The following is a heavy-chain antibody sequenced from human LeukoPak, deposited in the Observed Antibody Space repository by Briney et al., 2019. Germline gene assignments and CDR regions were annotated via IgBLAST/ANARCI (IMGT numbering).Heavy chain of an antibody. CDR2: INPSAGST. CDR1: GYTFTSYY. CDR3: ARDLRFGELSFLPFDY. Sequence: GASVTVSCKASGYTFTSYYLHWVRQAPGQGLEWMGIINPSAGSTSYAQKFQGRVTLNRDMSTSTVYMEVSSLRSEDTAVYYCARDLRFGELSFLPFDYWGQGTLVTVSS. V-gene: IGHV1-46*01. J-gene: IGHJ4*02. D-gene: IGHD3-10*01.